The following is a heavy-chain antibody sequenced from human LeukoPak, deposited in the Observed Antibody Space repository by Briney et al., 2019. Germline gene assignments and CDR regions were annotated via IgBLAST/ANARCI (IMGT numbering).Heavy chain of an antibody. CDR3: ARGRGSLTY. CDR1: GGSLRLYY. V-gene: IGHV4-59*01. J-gene: IGHJ4*02. D-gene: IGHD3-10*01. Sequence: SETLSLTCTVSGGSLRLYYWSWIRQPPGKGLEWIGYFYDTRSPKYNPSLERRVTISVDMSRNQFSLNLTSVTAADTAVYYCARGRGSLTYWGQGTLATVSS. CDR2: FYDTRSP.